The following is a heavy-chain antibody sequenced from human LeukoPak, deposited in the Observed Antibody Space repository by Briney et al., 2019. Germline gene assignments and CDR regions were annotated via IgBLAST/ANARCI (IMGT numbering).Heavy chain of an antibody. CDR2: IIPIFGIA. Sequence: SVKVSCKASGGTFSSYAISWVRQAPGQGLEWMGRIIPIFGIANYAQKFQGRVTITADKSTSTAYMGLSSLRSEDTAVYYCAAGGDSSGLDYWGQGTLVTVSS. D-gene: IGHD3-22*01. CDR3: AAGGDSSGLDY. J-gene: IGHJ4*02. CDR1: GGTFSSYA. V-gene: IGHV1-69*04.